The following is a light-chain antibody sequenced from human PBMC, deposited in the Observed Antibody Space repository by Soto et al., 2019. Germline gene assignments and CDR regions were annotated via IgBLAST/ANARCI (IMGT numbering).Light chain of an antibody. Sequence: EIVLTQSPGTLSLSPGEGATLSCRASQSVSSNYLAWYQQKPGQAPRLLFYSATNRDTGIPDRFSASGSGTVFTLTISRLEPADFAVYYCQQFGTSPWTFGQGTKVDIK. J-gene: IGKJ1*01. V-gene: IGKV3-20*01. CDR3: QQFGTSPWT. CDR2: SAT. CDR1: QSVSSNY.